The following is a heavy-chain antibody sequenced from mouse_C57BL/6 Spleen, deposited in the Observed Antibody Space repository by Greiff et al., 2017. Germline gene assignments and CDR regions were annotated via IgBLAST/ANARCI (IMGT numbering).Heavy chain of an antibody. J-gene: IGHJ2*01. CDR1: GYTFTDYY. D-gene: IGHD1-1*01. CDR3: ARGDYYGSSYFDY. CDR2: INPNNGGT. V-gene: IGHV1-26*01. Sequence: VQLQQSGPELVKPGASVKISCKASGYTFTDYYMNWVKQSHGKSLEWIGDINPNNGGTSYNQKFKGKATLTVDKSYSTAYMELRSLTSEDSAVYYCARGDYYGSSYFDYWGQGTTLTVSS.